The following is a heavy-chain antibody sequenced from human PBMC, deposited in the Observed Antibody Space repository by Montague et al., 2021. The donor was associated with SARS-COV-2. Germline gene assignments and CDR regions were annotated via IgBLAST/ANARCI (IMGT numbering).Heavy chain of an antibody. Sequence: SETLSLTCTVSGGSISNWHWNWIRHPRGTGLGFIWRIYPSGNTNXCPTLKGRVTMSLDTSKNELSLGLTSMTAADTAVYYCATGDRAFDFWGQGTLVTVSS. CDR2: IYPSGNT. CDR1: GGSISNWH. J-gene: IGHJ4*02. CDR3: ATGDRAFDF. D-gene: IGHD2-21*01. V-gene: IGHV4-4*07.